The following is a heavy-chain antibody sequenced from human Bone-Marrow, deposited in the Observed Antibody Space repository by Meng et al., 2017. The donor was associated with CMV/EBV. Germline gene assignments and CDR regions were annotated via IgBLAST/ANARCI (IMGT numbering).Heavy chain of an antibody. V-gene: IGHV3-9*01. Sequence: SCAASGFTFDDYAMHWVRQAPGKGLEWVSGISWNSGSIGYADSVKGRFTISRDNAKNSLYLQMNSLRAEDTALYYCAKVFKYDFWSGYDYWGQGTLVTVSS. D-gene: IGHD3-3*01. CDR3: AKVFKYDFWSGYDY. CDR2: ISWNSGSI. CDR1: GFTFDDYA. J-gene: IGHJ4*02.